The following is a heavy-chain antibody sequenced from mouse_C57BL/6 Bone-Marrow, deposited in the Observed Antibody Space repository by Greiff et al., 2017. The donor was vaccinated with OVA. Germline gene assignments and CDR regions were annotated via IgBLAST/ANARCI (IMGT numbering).Heavy chain of an antibody. CDR1: GFTFSSYG. CDR3: ARRKITTVPYWYFDV. CDR2: ISSGGSYT. V-gene: IGHV5-6*01. J-gene: IGHJ1*03. Sequence: EVQGVESGGDLVKPGGSLKLSCAASGFTFSSYGMSWVRQTPDKRLEWVATISSGGSYTYYPDSVKGRFTISRDNAKNTLYLQMSSLKSEDTAMYYCARRKITTVPYWYFDVWGTGTTVTVSS. D-gene: IGHD1-1*01.